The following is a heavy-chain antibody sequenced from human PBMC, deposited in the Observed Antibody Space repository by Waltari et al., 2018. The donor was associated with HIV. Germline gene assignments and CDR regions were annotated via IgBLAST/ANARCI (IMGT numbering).Heavy chain of an antibody. Sequence: QLQLQESGPGLVKPSETLSLTCTVSGGSISSSSYYWGWIRQPPGTGLEWIGSIYYSGSTYYNPSLKSRVTISVDTSKNQFSLKLSSVTAADTAVYYCARLRAATQVRYFDYWGQGTLVTVSS. CDR3: ARLRAATQVRYFDY. V-gene: IGHV4-39*01. D-gene: IGHD2-15*01. J-gene: IGHJ4*02. CDR2: IYYSGST. CDR1: GGSISSSSYY.